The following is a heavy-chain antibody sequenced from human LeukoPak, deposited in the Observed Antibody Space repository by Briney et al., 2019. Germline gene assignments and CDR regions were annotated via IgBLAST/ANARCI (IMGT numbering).Heavy chain of an antibody. CDR1: GGSIISYY. Sequence: ETLSLTCTVSGGSIISYYWSWIRQPAGKGLEWIGRIYTSGSTNYNPSLRSRVTMSVDTSKNQFSLKLSSVTAADTAVYYCAGAGPQWLVPFDYWGQGTLVTVSS. CDR2: IYTSGST. V-gene: IGHV4-4*07. J-gene: IGHJ4*02. D-gene: IGHD6-19*01. CDR3: AGAGPQWLVPFDY.